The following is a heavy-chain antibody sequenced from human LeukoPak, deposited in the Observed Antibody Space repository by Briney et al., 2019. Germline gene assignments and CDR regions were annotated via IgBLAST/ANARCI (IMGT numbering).Heavy chain of an antibody. Sequence: PGGSLRLSCAASGFTFFSYAMSWVRQVPGKGLEWVSAISGSGSDTYYADSVKGRFTISRDNSKSTLYLQMNSLRAEDTAIYYCAKDLGGEGGSGFPGYWGRGTLVTVSS. D-gene: IGHD3-10*01. J-gene: IGHJ4*02. CDR3: AKDLGGEGGSGFPGY. V-gene: IGHV3-23*01. CDR1: GFTFFSYA. CDR2: ISGSGSDT.